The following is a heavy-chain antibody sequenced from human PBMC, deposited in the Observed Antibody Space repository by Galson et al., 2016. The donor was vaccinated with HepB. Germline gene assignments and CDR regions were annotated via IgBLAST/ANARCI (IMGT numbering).Heavy chain of an antibody. CDR1: GGSISSGGFY. D-gene: IGHD3-10*01. J-gene: IGHJ6*02. CDR2: IFYSGTT. CDR3: ARDPGSGGIGVDV. Sequence: TLSLTCTVSGGSISSGGFYWSWIRQLPGKGLEWIGYIFYSGTTHYNPSLKSRITISVDTSKNQFSLRLNSVTDADTAVYYCARDPGSGGIGVDVWGRGTTVTVS. V-gene: IGHV4-31*03.